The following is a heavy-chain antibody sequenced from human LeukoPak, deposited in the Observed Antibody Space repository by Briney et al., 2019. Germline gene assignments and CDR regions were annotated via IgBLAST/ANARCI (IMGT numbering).Heavy chain of an antibody. J-gene: IGHJ4*02. CDR1: GGTFSSYA. V-gene: IGHV1-69*10. Sequence: SVKVSCKASGGTFSSYAISWVRQAPGQGLEWMGGIIPILPTANYAQNLQGRVTITADKSTSTAYMELSSLISEDTAVYYCASKVSGQWLSYFDYWGQGTLVTVSS. CDR2: IIPILPTA. CDR3: ASKVSGQWLSYFDY. D-gene: IGHD6-19*01.